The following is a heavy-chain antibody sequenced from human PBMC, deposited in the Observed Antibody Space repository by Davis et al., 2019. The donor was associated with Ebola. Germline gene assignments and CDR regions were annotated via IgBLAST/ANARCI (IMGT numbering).Heavy chain of an antibody. CDR3: VKGWLVHDF. CDR1: GFTFSNSG. V-gene: IGHV3-64D*08. CDR2: IIDNGHTT. J-gene: IGHJ4*02. D-gene: IGHD6-6*01. Sequence: GESLKISCSASGFTFSNSGMHWVRQAPGKGLEYVSAIIDNGHTTKYADSVKGRFTISRDSSKDTLYLHMTNLRPEDTGIYYCVKGWLVHDFWGRGTLVTVSA.